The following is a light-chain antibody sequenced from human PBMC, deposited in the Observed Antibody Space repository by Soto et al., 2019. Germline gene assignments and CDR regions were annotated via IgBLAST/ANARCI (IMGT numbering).Light chain of an antibody. CDR2: EVS. J-gene: IGLJ1*01. CDR1: SSDVGGYNY. CDR3: SSYAGSNSPLYV. V-gene: IGLV2-8*01. Sequence: QSALTQPPSASGSPGQSVTISCTGTSSDVGGYNYVSWYQQHPGKAPKLMIYEVSKRPSGVPDRFSGSKSGNTASLTVSGLQAEDEADYYCSSYAGSNSPLYVFGTGTKLTVL.